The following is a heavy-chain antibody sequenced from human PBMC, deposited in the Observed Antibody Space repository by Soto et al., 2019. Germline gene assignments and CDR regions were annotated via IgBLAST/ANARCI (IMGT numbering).Heavy chain of an antibody. J-gene: IGHJ6*02. Sequence: PGGSLRLSCAASGFTFSSYGMHWVRQAPGKGLEWVAVIWNDGSNKYYADSVKGRFTISRDNSKNTLYLQMNSLRAEDTAVYYCASEYCSGGSCYYYGMDVWGQGTTVTVSS. CDR3: ASEYCSGGSCYYYGMDV. D-gene: IGHD2-15*01. CDR2: IWNDGSNK. V-gene: IGHV3-33*01. CDR1: GFTFSSYG.